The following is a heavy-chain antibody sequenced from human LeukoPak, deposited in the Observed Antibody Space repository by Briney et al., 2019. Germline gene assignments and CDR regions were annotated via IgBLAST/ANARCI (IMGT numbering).Heavy chain of an antibody. Sequence: ASVKVSCKASGYTFTKSDYMHWVRQAPGQGLEWMGIINPSDGTTFYAQKFQGRVTMTRDTSTNTVYMELSSLRSEDTAVFYCARGPTDMDFDYWGQGSQVTVSS. CDR3: ARGPTDMDFDY. CDR2: INPSDGTT. CDR1: GYTFTKSDY. V-gene: IGHV1-46*01. J-gene: IGHJ4*02.